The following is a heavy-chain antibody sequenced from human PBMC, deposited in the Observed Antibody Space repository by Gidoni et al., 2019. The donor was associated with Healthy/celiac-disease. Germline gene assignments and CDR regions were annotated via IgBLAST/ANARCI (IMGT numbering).Heavy chain of an antibody. D-gene: IGHD4-17*01. CDR1: GFTLSNAW. CDR3: TTTCDYGDSRFRDIDY. CDR2: IKSKTDRVKT. J-gene: IGHJ4*02. Sequence: EVQLVESGGGLVKPVGSLRLTCAASGFTLSNAWLSWVSQAPGKGLEWFGRIKSKTDRVKTDYAAPVKGRFTISRDDSKNTLYLQMNSLKTEDTAVYYCTTTCDYGDSRFRDIDYWGQGTLVTVSS. V-gene: IGHV3-15*01.